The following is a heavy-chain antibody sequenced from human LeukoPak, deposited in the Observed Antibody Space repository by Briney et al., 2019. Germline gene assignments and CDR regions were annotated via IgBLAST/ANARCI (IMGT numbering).Heavy chain of an antibody. CDR1: GFTFSSYG. D-gene: IGHD3-22*01. J-gene: IGHJ4*02. Sequence: PGGSLRLSCAASGFTFSSYGMHWVRQAPGKGLEWVASIKQDGSERSYVDSVKGRFTISRDNTKNSLYLQMNSLRAEDTAVYYCAREGHYFDATARTPPTYWGQGTLVTVSS. V-gene: IGHV3-7*01. CDR3: AREGHYFDATARTPPTY. CDR2: IKQDGSER.